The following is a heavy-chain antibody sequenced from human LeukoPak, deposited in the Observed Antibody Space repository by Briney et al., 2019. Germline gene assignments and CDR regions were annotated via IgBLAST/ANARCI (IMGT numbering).Heavy chain of an antibody. CDR1: GFDLNTYE. CDR2: IRPEGTTT. D-gene: IGHD3-9*01. V-gene: IGHV3-74*03. Sequence: GGSLRLSCAASGFDLNTYEMNWVRQAPGKGLVWVARIRPEGTTTAYADSVKGRFTISRDNAKNTLFLQMNSLSAEDTAVYYCARDLDWILFDYWGQGTLVTVSS. CDR3: ARDLDWILFDY. J-gene: IGHJ4*02.